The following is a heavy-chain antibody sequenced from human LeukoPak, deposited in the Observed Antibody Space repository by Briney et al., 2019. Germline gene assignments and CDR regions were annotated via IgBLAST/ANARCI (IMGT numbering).Heavy chain of an antibody. CDR3: ARDIPMVRGVILFDY. V-gene: IGHV1-2*02. CDR1: GYTFTGYY. D-gene: IGHD3-10*01. CDR2: INPNSGGT. J-gene: IGHJ4*02. Sequence: ASVKVSCKASGYTFTGYYMHWVRQAPGQGLEWMGWINPNSGGTNYAQKFQGRVTMTRDTSISTAYMELSRLRSDDTAVYYCARDIPMVRGVILFDYWGQGTLVTVSS.